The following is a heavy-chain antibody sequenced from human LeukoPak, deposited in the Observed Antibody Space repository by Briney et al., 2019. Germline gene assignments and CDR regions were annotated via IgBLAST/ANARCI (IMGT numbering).Heavy chain of an antibody. D-gene: IGHD5-18*01. CDR1: GGSISSYY. J-gene: IGHJ4*02. CDR3: ATRVDTAMVSNKGDY. V-gene: IGHV4-4*07. CDR2: IYTSGST. Sequence: SETLSLTCTVSGGSISSYYWSWIRQPAGKGLEWIGRIYTSGSTNYNPSLKSRVTMSVDTSKNQFSLKLSSVTAADTAVYYCATRVDTAMVSNKGDYWGQGTLVTVSS.